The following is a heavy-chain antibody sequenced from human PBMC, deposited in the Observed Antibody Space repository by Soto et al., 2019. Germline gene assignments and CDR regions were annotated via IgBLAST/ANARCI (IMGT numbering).Heavy chain of an antibody. J-gene: IGHJ3*02. CDR1: VGSFSDYY. CDR2: INHSENT. Sequence: QVQLQQWGTGLLKPSETLSLTCAVYVGSFSDYYWNWIRQPPGKGLEWIGEINHSENTNYNPSLKSRLTMLVDTPKTQFSLKLSSVPAADTAVYYCARAGGRVRHYGVPHDALDIWGQGTLVTGSS. V-gene: IGHV4-34*01. D-gene: IGHD3-10*01. CDR3: ARAGGRVRHYGVPHDALDI.